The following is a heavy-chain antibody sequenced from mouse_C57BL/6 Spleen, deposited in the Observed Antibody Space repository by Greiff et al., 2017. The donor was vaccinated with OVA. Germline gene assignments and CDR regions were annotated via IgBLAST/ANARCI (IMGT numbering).Heavy chain of an antibody. CDR2: IYPGDGDT. D-gene: IGHD1-1*01. Sequence: QVQLQQSGPELVKPGASVKISCKASGYAFSSSWMNWVKQRPGKGLEWIGRIYPGDGDTNYNGKFKGKATLTADKSFSTAYMQLSSLTSEGSAVYYGARLGYYYGSSPYYFDYWGQGTTLTVSS. V-gene: IGHV1-82*01. J-gene: IGHJ2*01. CDR3: ARLGYYYGSSPYYFDY. CDR1: GYAFSSSW.